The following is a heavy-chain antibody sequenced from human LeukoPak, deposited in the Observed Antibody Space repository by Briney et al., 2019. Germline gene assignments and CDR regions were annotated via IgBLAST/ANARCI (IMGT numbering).Heavy chain of an antibody. CDR3: AKGRITIFGVVIPSYYFDY. V-gene: IGHV3-7*01. J-gene: IGHJ4*02. CDR1: GFTFSSYW. Sequence: GGSLRLSCAASGFTFSSYWMSWVRQAPGKGLEWVANIKQDGSEKYYVDSVKGRFTISRDNSKNTLYLQMNSLRAEDTAVYYCAKGRITIFGVVIPSYYFDYWGQGTLVTVSS. CDR2: IKQDGSEK. D-gene: IGHD3-3*01.